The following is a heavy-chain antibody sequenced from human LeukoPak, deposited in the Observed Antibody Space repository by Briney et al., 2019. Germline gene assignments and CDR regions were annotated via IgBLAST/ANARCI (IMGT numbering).Heavy chain of an antibody. V-gene: IGHV3-30-3*01. CDR2: ISYDGSNK. D-gene: IGHD2-2*01. CDR1: GFTFSGYA. J-gene: IGHJ4*02. Sequence: GRSLRLSCAASGFTFSGYAMHWVRQAPGKGLEWVAVISYDGSNKYYADSVKGRFTISRDNSKNTLYLQMNSLRAEDTAVYYCARDLWRGDIVVVPAATVDYWGQGTLVTVSS. CDR3: ARDLWRGDIVVVPAATVDY.